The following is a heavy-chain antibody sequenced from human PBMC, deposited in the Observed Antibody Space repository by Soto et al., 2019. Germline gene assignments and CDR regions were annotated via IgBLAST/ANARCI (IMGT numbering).Heavy chain of an antibody. Sequence: SETLSLTCSVSGGSISTYYWSWIRQPPGKGLEWIGYIYYSGSTNYNPSLKSRVTISVDTSKNQFSLNLSSVTAADTAVYYCARVAPYYDYVWGSYRPQFFFDFWGQGILVTVSS. CDR1: GGSISTYY. CDR3: ARVAPYYDYVWGSYRPQFFFDF. CDR2: IYYSGST. V-gene: IGHV4-59*01. D-gene: IGHD3-16*02. J-gene: IGHJ4*02.